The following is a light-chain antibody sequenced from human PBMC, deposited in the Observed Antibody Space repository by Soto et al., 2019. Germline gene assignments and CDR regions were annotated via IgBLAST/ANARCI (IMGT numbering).Light chain of an antibody. Sequence: EIVLTQSPVILSLSPGERATLYCRASQSVSTYLAWYQQKPGQAPRLLIYDASNRATGIPARFSGSGSGTDFTLTISSLEPEDFAVYYCQQRRNWQVTFGQGTRLEIK. CDR2: DAS. J-gene: IGKJ5*01. CDR1: QSVSTY. V-gene: IGKV3-11*01. CDR3: QQRRNWQVT.